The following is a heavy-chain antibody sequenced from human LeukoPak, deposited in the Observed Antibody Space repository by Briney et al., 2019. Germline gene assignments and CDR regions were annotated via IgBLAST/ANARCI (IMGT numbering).Heavy chain of an antibody. D-gene: IGHD2-2*01. CDR1: GFTFSIYS. J-gene: IGHJ4*02. Sequence: GGSLRLSCAASGFTFSIYSINWVRQAPGKGLEWVSFITGNSNYIYYADSVKGRFTISRDNSKNTLYLQMNRLRAEDTAVYYCAKGSRGSCSRTYCYPFDYWGQGTLVTVSS. CDR3: AKGSRGSCSRTYCYPFDY. V-gene: IGHV3-21*04. CDR2: ITGNSNYI.